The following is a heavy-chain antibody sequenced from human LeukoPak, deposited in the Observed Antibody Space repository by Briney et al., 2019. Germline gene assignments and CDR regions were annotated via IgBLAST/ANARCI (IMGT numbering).Heavy chain of an antibody. CDR1: GFTFSSYG. CDR2: IRYDGSNK. Sequence: GGSLRLSCAASGFTFSSYGMHWVRQAPGKGLEWVAFIRYDGSNKYYADSVKGRFTISRDNSKNTLYLQMNSLRAEDTAVYYCARGAKTYYDFWSGYYNGGYYYYMDVWGKGTTVTVSS. J-gene: IGHJ6*03. CDR3: ARGAKTYYDFWSGYYNGGYYYYMDV. V-gene: IGHV3-30*02. D-gene: IGHD3-3*01.